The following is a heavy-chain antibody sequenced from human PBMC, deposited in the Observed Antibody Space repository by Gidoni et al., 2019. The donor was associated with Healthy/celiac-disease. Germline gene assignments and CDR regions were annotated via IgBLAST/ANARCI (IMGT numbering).Heavy chain of an antibody. V-gene: IGHV3-30-3*01. CDR1: GFTLSSYA. CDR2: ISYDGSNK. CDR3: ERGGQWLVIRGGNY. J-gene: IGHJ4*02. D-gene: IGHD6-19*01. Sequence: QVQLVESGGGVVQPGRSLRLSCAASGFTLSSYAMHWVRQAPGKGLEWVAVISYDGSNKYYEDSVKGRFTISRNNSKNTLDLQRNSRRGEDKAGYYCERGGQWLVIRGGNYWGQGTLVTVSS.